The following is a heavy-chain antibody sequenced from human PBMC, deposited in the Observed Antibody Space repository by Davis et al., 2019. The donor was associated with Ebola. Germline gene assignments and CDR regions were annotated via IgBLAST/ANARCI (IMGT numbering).Heavy chain of an antibody. CDR1: GGSISSGSDF. Sequence: SETLSLTCTVSGGSISSGSDFWSWIRQPPGKGLEWIGDIYYSGSTNYNPSLKRRVTISVDSSKKHFSLKLSSVTAADTAVYYCARGRRPPNWHFDLWGRGTLVIVSS. V-gene: IGHV4-61*03. CDR3: ARGRRPPNWHFDL. CDR2: IYYSGST. J-gene: IGHJ2*01.